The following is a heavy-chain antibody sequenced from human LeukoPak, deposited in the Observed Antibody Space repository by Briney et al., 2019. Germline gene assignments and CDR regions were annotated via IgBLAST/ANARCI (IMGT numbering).Heavy chain of an antibody. CDR1: GFTFSSYA. D-gene: IGHD6-25*01. V-gene: IGHV3-23*01. J-gene: IGHJ4*02. CDR3: AKAQHSSVWGYFDY. CDR2: ISGSGGST. Sequence: PGGSLRLSCAASGFTFSSYAMGWVRQAPGRGLEWVSTISGSGGSTYSADSVKGRFTISRGNSKNTLYLQMNSLRAEDTAVYYCAKAQHSSVWGYFDYWGQGTLVTVSS.